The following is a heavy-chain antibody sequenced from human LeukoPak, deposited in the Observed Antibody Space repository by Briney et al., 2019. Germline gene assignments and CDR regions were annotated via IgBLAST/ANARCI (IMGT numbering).Heavy chain of an antibody. CDR3: ARRYCSSTSCTLDY. D-gene: IGHD2-2*01. V-gene: IGHV3-48*03. J-gene: IGHJ4*02. Sequence: PGGSLRLSCAPSGFTFSNYEMNWVRQAPGKGLEWVSYIGTSGSTKYYADSVRGRFTISRDNAENSLHLQMNSLRAEDAAVYYCARRYCSSTSCTLDYWGQGTLVTVSS. CDR2: IGTSGSTK. CDR1: GFTFSNYE.